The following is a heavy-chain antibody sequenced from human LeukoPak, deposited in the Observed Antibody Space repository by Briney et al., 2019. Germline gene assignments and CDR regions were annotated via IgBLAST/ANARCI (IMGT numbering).Heavy chain of an antibody. J-gene: IGHJ4*02. CDR2: ISSSSSYI. Sequence: GGSLRLSCAVSGFTFSSYSMNWVRQAPGKGLEWVSSISSSSSYIYYADSVKGRCTISRDNAKKSLYLQMNSLKAEDTAVYYCARDGVLMVYAIYYWGQGTLVTVSS. CDR3: ARDGVLMVYAIYY. CDR1: GFTFSSYS. D-gene: IGHD2-8*01. V-gene: IGHV3-21*01.